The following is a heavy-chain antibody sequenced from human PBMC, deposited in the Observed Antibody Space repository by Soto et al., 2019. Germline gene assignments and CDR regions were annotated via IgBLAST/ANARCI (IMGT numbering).Heavy chain of an antibody. D-gene: IGHD3-16*01. CDR1: GYTFTRYG. V-gene: IGHV1-18*01. CDR2: INTYNGNT. J-gene: IGHJ6*02. Sequence: QVQLVQSGAEVKNPGASVKVSCKASGYTFTRYGIGWARQAPGQGLEWMGWINTYNGNTNYAQNIQGRVTLTTDTSTSTAYMELRSLRSNAPAIYYCAMVDVYVTPSPQHVWGQGTTVIVSS. CDR3: AMVDVYVTPSPQHV.